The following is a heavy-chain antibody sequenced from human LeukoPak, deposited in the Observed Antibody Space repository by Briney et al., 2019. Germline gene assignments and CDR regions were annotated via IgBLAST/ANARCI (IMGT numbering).Heavy chain of an antibody. D-gene: IGHD6-19*01. CDR2: INPNSGGT. V-gene: IGHV1-2*02. Sequence: ASVKVSCKASGYTFTGYYMHWVRQAPGQGLEWMGWINPNSGGTNYAQKFQGRVTMTRDTSISTAYMELSRLRSDDTAVYYCARDRSDSSGWSYYYYYYYMDVWGKGTTVTVSS. J-gene: IGHJ6*03. CDR1: GYTFTGYY. CDR3: ARDRSDSSGWSYYYYYYYMDV.